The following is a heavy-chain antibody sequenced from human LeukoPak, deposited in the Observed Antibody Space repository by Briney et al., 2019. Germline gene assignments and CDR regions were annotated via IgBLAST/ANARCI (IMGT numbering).Heavy chain of an antibody. D-gene: IGHD3-10*01. V-gene: IGHV4-39*07. CDR3: AKEGLNMVRGVIPKEAWGWFDP. CDR2: IYYSWYI. CDR1: GGSISSTSYY. Sequence: SETLSLTCTVSGGSISSTSYYWGWIRQPPGKGLEWIGSIYYSWYIYYNPSLKSRVTISVDTSKNQFSLKLSSVTAADTAVYYCAKEGLNMVRGVIPKEAWGWFDPWGQGTLVTVSS. J-gene: IGHJ5*02.